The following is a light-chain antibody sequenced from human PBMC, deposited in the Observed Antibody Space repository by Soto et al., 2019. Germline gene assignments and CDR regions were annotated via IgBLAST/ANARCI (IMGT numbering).Light chain of an antibody. CDR3: CSYARPTFYA. CDR1: SSDVGRYNH. J-gene: IGLJ1*01. V-gene: IGLV2-23*02. CDR2: EVN. Sequence: QSALTQPASVSGSPGQSITISCTGISSDVGRYNHVSWYQQHPGKAPKLMIYEVNERPSGVSNRFSGSKSGNTASLTISGLQAEDEADYYCCSYARPTFYAFATGTQLTVL.